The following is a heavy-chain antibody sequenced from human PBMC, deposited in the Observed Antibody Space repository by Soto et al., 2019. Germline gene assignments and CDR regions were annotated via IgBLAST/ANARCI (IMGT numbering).Heavy chain of an antibody. CDR3: ARGIEATISYYYYYGMDV. V-gene: IGHV1-69*13. D-gene: IGHD5-12*01. CDR1: GGTFGSYA. CDR2: IIPIFGTA. Sequence: SVKVSCKASGGTFGSYAIGWVRQAPGQGLEWMGGIIPIFGTANYAQKFQGRVTITADESTSTAYMELSSLRSEDTAVYYCARGIEATISYYYYYGMDVWGQGTTVTVSS. J-gene: IGHJ6*02.